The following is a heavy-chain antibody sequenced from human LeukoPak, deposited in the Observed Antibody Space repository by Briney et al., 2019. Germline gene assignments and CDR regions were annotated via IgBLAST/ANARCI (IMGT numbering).Heavy chain of an antibody. CDR1: GFTFSSYS. J-gene: IGHJ4*02. CDR3: ARDLMTTVTTVDY. CDR2: ISSSSSYI. V-gene: IGHV3-21*01. D-gene: IGHD4-17*01. Sequence: GRSLRLSCAASGFTFSSYSMNWVRQAPGKGLEWVSSISSSSSYIYYADSVKGRFTISRDNAKNSLYLQMNSLRAEDTAVYYCARDLMTTVTTVDYWGQGTLVTVSS.